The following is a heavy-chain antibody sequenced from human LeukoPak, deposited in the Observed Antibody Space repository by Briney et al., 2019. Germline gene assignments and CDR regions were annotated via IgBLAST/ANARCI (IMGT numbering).Heavy chain of an antibody. CDR1: GGSISSSNW. CDR3: ARAGGFFSPFGY. D-gene: IGHD3-3*01. Sequence: TSETLSLTCAVSGGSISSSNWWSWVRQPPGKGLEWIGEIYHSGSTNYNPSLKSRVTISVDTSKNQFSLKLSSVTAADTAVYYCARAGGFFSPFGYWGQGTLVTVSS. CDR2: IYHSGST. V-gene: IGHV4-4*02. J-gene: IGHJ4*02.